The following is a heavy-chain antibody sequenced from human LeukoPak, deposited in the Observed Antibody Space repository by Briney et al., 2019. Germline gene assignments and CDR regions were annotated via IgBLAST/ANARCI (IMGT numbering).Heavy chain of an antibody. CDR2: TSKDGSIN. Sequence: GGSLRLSCAASGFTFSTYIMHWVRQAPGKGLERVSLTSKDGSINYYADSVKRRLTTSRDNSKSTLYLQMNSLRAKETAVYHCARALNSAWHNFDYWGEGTLVTVSS. CDR3: ARALNSAWHNFDY. J-gene: IGHJ4*02. D-gene: IGHD6-19*01. V-gene: IGHV3-30*04. CDR1: GFTFSTYI.